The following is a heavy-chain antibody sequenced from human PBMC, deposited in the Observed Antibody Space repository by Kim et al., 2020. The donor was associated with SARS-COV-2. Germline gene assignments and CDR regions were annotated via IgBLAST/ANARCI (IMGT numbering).Heavy chain of an antibody. Sequence: GGSLRLSCAASGFTFSSYAMSWVRQAPGKGLEWVSAISGSGGSTYYADSVKGRFTISRDNYKNTLYLQMNSLRAEDTAVYYCAKDERIAAAGRVGFDYWGQGTLVTVSS. CDR1: GFTFSSYA. CDR2: ISGSGGST. J-gene: IGHJ4*02. V-gene: IGHV3-23*01. D-gene: IGHD6-13*01. CDR3: AKDERIAAAGRVGFDY.